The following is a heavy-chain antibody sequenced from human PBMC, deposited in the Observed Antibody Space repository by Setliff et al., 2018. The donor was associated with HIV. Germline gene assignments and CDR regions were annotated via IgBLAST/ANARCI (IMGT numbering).Heavy chain of an antibody. CDR2: INPNSGGT. D-gene: IGHD6-13*01. CDR1: GYTFTGYY. V-gene: IGHV1-2*02. J-gene: IGHJ4*02. CDR3: TNNKEGSSWGY. Sequence: ASVKVSCKASGYTFTGYYMHWVRQAPGQGLEWMGWINPNSGGTNYAQTFQGRVTMTRDTSISTAYMELSRLRSDDTAVYYCTNNKEGSSWGYWGQGTLVTVSS.